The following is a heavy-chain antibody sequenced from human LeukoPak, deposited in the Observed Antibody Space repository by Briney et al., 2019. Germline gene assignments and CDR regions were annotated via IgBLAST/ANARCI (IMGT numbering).Heavy chain of an antibody. CDR1: GYTFTNYG. J-gene: IGHJ4*02. V-gene: IGHV1-46*01. CDR3: ARSRSGIAVAGKKDY. D-gene: IGHD6-19*01. CDR2: INPSGGST. Sequence: ASVKVSCKASGYTFTNYGISWVRQAPGQGLEWMGIINPSGGSTSYAQKFQGRVTMTRDTSTSTVYMELSSLRSEDTAVYYCARSRSGIAVAGKKDYWGQGTLVTVSS.